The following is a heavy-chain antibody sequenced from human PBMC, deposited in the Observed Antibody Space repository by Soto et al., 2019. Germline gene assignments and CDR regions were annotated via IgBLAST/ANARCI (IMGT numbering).Heavy chain of an antibody. D-gene: IGHD5-18*01. J-gene: IGHJ4*02. Sequence: GGSLRLSCAASGFTFSSYTMNWVRQAPGKGLEWVSYISGGGSTVYYADSVKGRFTISRDNAKNSLYLQMNSLRSEDTAVYYCARVERSYGPPHFDYWGQGTLVTVSS. CDR2: ISGGGSTV. CDR1: GFTFSSYT. CDR3: ARVERSYGPPHFDY. V-gene: IGHV3-48*01.